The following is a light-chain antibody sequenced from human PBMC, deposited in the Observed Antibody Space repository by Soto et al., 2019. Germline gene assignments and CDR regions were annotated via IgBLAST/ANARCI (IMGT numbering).Light chain of an antibody. CDR3: GTWDSGLSGVL. CDR2: DNN. Sequence: QSALTQPPSVSAAPGQKVTISCSGSSSNIGYNYVSWYQHLPGTAPKLLIYDNNKRPSGIPDRFSGSKSGTSATLDITGLQTGDGADYYCGTWDSGLSGVLFGGGTKLTVL. V-gene: IGLV1-51*01. CDR1: SSNIGYNY. J-gene: IGLJ2*01.